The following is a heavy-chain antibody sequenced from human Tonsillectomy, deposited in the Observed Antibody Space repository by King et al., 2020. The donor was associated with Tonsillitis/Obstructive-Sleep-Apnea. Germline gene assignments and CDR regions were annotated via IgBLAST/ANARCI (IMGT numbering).Heavy chain of an antibody. CDR1: GFTFSSYA. V-gene: IGHV3-23*04. Sequence: VQLVESGGGLVQPGGSLRLSCAASGFTFSSYAMSWVRQAPGKGLEWVPAISGSGGSTYYADSVKGRFTISRDNSKNTLYLQMNSLRAEDTAVYYCAKSIAAAGTSYYYYGMDVWGQGTTVTVSS. CDR2: ISGSGGST. CDR3: AKSIAAAGTSYYYYGMDV. J-gene: IGHJ6*02. D-gene: IGHD6-13*01.